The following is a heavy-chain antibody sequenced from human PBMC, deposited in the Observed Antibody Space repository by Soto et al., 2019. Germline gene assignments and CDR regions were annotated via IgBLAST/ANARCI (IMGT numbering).Heavy chain of an antibody. V-gene: IGHV1-69*12. CDR3: AREVAADGTFREDVFDI. Sequence: QVHLVQSGAEVKKPGSSVKVSCKAPGGTFSNHAINWVRQAPGQGLEWMGRIIPIFTTTNYAQKFQGRVSMTDDESTTTAYMELNSLKHDDTAVDYCAREVAADGTFREDVFDIWGQGTLVTVSS. CDR2: IIPIFTTT. D-gene: IGHD6-13*01. J-gene: IGHJ3*02. CDR1: GGTFSNHA.